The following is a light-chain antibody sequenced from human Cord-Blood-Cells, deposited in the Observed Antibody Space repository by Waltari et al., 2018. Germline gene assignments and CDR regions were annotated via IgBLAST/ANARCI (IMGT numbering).Light chain of an antibody. V-gene: IGLV1-47*01. CDR2: RNN. CDR3: AAWDDSLSGAV. Sequence: QSVLTQPPSASGTPGQRVTISCSGSSSNIGSNYVYWYQQLPGTAPKLLIYRNNQRPSGVPDRFPGSKSGTSASLAIGGLRSEDEADYYCAAWDDSLSGAVFGGGTQLTVL. J-gene: IGLJ7*01. CDR1: SSNIGSNY.